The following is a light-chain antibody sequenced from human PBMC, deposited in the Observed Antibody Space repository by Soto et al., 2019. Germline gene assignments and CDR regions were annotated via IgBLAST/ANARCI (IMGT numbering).Light chain of an antibody. CDR1: QSISTW. CDR2: KAS. Sequence: DIQMTQSPSTLSASVGDRVTITCRASQSISTWLAWYQQKPGKAPKLLIYKASSLQSGVPSRFSGSGSGTEFTLTVSSLQPDDFATDYCQPYNTYRTCGQGTKVDIK. J-gene: IGKJ1*01. CDR3: QPYNTYRT. V-gene: IGKV1-5*03.